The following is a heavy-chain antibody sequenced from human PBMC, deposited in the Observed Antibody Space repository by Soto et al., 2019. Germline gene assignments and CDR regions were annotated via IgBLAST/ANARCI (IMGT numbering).Heavy chain of an antibody. D-gene: IGHD2-2*01. J-gene: IGHJ6*02. CDR1: GGSFSGYY. CDR3: ARAIIVVVPAANYGMDV. Sequence: LSLTCAVYGGSFSGYYWSWIRQPPGKGLEWIGEINHSGSTNYNPSLKSRVTISVDTSKNQFSLKLSSVTAADTAVYYCARAIIVVVPAANYGMDVWGQGTTVTVSS. CDR2: INHSGST. V-gene: IGHV4-34*01.